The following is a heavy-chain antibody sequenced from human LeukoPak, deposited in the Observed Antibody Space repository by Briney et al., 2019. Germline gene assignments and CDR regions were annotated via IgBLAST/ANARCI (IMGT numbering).Heavy chain of an antibody. CDR2: ISTGFGST. Sequence: GGSLRLSCTASGFTFVIYAMSWVRQAPGKGLEWISAISTGFGSTYYADSVKGRFTISRDNSTNTLYLQMNSLRAEDTAVYYCARAVAGFDYWGQGTLVTVSS. V-gene: IGHV3-23*01. J-gene: IGHJ4*02. CDR3: ARAVAGFDY. CDR1: GFTFVIYA. D-gene: IGHD6-19*01.